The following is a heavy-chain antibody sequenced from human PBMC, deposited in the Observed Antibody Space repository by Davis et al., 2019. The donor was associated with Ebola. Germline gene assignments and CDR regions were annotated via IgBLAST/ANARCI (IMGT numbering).Heavy chain of an antibody. CDR2: IRSKANSYAT. CDR3: SLSSAGPDY. J-gene: IGHJ4*02. Sequence: GESLKISCAASGFTFSNAWMNWVRQAPGKGLEWVGRIRSKANSYATAYAASVKGRFTISRDDSKNTAYLQMNSLKTEDTAVYYCSLSSAGPDYWGQGTLVTVSS. D-gene: IGHD3-10*02. V-gene: IGHV3-73*01. CDR1: GFTFSNAW.